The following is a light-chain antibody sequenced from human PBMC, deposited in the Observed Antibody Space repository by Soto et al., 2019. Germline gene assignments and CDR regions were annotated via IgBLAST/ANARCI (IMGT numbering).Light chain of an antibody. V-gene: IGKV3-20*01. CDR1: QSVTASF. CDR2: GTS. CDR3: QRYDPSQGYS. Sequence: EIVLTQSPGTLSLSPGERGTLSCRASQSVTASFFTWYQQKPGQAPRVLIYGTSRRATGIPDRFSGSGSGTDFSLTTDTVEPEDLAIYYCQRYDPSQGYSFGQGTKLEIK. J-gene: IGKJ2*01.